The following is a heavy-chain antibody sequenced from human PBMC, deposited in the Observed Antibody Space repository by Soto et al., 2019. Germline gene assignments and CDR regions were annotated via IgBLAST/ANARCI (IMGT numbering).Heavy chain of an antibody. CDR2: ISSSSNTI. Sequence: GSLRLSCAASGFTFSTYSMNWVRQAPGKGLEWVSYISSSSNTIYYADSVKGRFTISRDNAKNSLYLQMNSLRDEDTAVYYCARDSPYYHEPNYFDHWGQGTLVTVSS. D-gene: IGHD3-22*01. CDR3: ARDSPYYHEPNYFDH. V-gene: IGHV3-48*02. J-gene: IGHJ4*02. CDR1: GFTFSTYS.